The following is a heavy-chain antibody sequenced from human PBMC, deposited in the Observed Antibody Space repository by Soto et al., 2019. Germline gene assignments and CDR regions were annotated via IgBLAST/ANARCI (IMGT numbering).Heavy chain of an antibody. D-gene: IGHD7-27*01. J-gene: IGHJ4*02. CDR3: ARDTGDGTFDF. CDR1: GYTFSSYA. Sequence: ASVKVSCKASGYTFSSYAMHWVRQAPGQRLGWMGWINAGYGNTKSSQKFQDRVTISRDTSASTAYMELASLRSEDTAVYYCARDTGDGTFDFWGQGTLVTVSS. V-gene: IGHV1-3*01. CDR2: INAGYGNT.